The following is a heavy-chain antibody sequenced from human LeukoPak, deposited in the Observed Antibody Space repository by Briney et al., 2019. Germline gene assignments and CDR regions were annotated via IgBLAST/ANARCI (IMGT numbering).Heavy chain of an antibody. J-gene: IGHJ6*03. CDR1: GYTFTSYG. D-gene: IGHD6-13*01. CDR2: ISAYNANT. V-gene: IGHV1-18*01. CDR3: ARDHSSSWYPVYYYYYMDV. Sequence: ASVEVSCKASGYTFTSYGISWVRQAPGQGLEWMGWISAYNANTNYAQKLQGRVTMTTDTSTSTAYMELRSLRSDDTAVYYCARDHSSSWYPVYYYYYMDVWGKGTTVTVSS.